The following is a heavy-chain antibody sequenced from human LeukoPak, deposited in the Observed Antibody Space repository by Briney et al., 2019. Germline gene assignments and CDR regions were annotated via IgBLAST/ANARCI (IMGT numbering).Heavy chain of an antibody. CDR1: GFTFNVFQ. D-gene: IGHD1-26*01. Sequence: GGSLRLSCAASGFTFNVFQMNWVRQAPGKGLEWISSITSSGTYITYADSIQGRFTISRDNAKNSLYLQMNSLRVDDTALYYCARASGGWDLDYWGHGTLVTVSS. J-gene: IGHJ4*01. CDR3: ARASGGWDLDY. CDR2: ITSSGTYI. V-gene: IGHV3-21*01.